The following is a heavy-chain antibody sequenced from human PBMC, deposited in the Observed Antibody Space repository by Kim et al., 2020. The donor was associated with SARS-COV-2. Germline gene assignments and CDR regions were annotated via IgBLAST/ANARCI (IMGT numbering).Heavy chain of an antibody. CDR3: AFWGGRENVLEWFGPFDY. J-gene: IGHJ4*02. V-gene: IGHV3-23*01. D-gene: IGHD3-10*01. CDR2: ISGSGETT. Sequence: GGSLRLSCAASGFTFSAYVMSWVRLAPGKGLEWVSGISGSGETTYYADSVKGRFIISRDNSRNTLYLQMNNPRAEDTALYYCAFWGGRENVLEWFGPFDYWGQGTLVTVSS. CDR1: GFTFSAYV.